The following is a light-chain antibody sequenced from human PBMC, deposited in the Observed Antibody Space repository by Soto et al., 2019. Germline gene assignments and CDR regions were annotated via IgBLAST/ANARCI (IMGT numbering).Light chain of an antibody. J-gene: IGLJ3*02. CDR2: DNY. V-gene: IGLV1-51*01. CDR3: GTWDSSLSAGV. CDR1: SSNIGNNY. Sequence: QSVLTQPPSLSAAPGQMVTISCSGSSSNIGNNYVSWYQHLPGTAPKLLIYDNYRRPSGIPDRFSGSKSGTSATLGITGLQTGDEADYYCGTWDSSLSAGVFGGGTQLTVL.